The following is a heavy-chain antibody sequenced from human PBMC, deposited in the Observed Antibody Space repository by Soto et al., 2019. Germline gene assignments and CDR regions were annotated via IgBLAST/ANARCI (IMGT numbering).Heavy chain of an antibody. CDR3: AHGRDDSSGYYYVRGVWFDP. J-gene: IGHJ5*02. V-gene: IGHV2-5*08. CDR1: GDSISSDKWW. CDR2: IYWDDDK. Sequence: ILSLTCAVSGDSISSDKWWSWVRQPPGKALEWLALIYWDDDKRYSPSLKSRLTITKDTSKNQVVLTMTNMDPVDTATYYCAHGRDDSSGYYYVRGVWFDPWGQGTLVTAPQ. D-gene: IGHD3-22*01.